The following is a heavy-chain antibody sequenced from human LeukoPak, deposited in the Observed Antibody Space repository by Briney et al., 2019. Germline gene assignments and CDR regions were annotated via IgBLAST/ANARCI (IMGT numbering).Heavy chain of an antibody. CDR2: IRSDGGDK. V-gene: IGHV3-30*02. D-gene: IGHD1-26*01. Sequence: PGGSLRLSCAASGFTFSSDGMYWVRQAPAKGVQWVAYIRSDGGDKDYVDSLKGRFTVSRDNSKNKFYLQMNSLRPEDTAVYYLSQPTRGAPPTFFDYWGQGTVVTVSS. J-gene: IGHJ4*02. CDR3: SQPTRGAPPTFFDY. CDR1: GFTFSSDG.